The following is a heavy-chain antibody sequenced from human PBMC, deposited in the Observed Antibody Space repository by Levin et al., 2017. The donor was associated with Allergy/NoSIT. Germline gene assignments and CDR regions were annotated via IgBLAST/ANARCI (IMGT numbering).Heavy chain of an antibody. D-gene: IGHD3-16*01. CDR3: ARVRGDYGWGRSFDP. V-gene: IGHV4-39*07. CDR1: GGSISSNGYY. J-gene: IGHJ5*02. CDR2: IFYRGST. Sequence: SETLSLTCTVSGGSISSNGYYWGWIRQPPGKGLEWFGSIFYRGSTYYNPSLKSRVTMSVDTSKNQFSLKLTSVTAADTAVYDCARVRGDYGWGRSFDPWGQGTLVTVSS.